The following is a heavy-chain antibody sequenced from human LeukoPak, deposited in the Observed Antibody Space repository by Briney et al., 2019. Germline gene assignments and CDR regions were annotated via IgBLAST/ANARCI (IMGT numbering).Heavy chain of an antibody. J-gene: IGHJ6*02. CDR1: GFTFSSYE. V-gene: IGHV3-48*03. D-gene: IGHD6-19*01. Sequence: GGSLRLSCAASGFTFSSYEMNWVRQAPGKGLEWVSYISSRGNAIYYADSVKGRFTISGDNAKNSLYLQMNSLRAEDTAVYYCARDPVAVPGPRDYGMDVWGQGTTVTVSS. CDR3: ARDPVAVPGPRDYGMDV. CDR2: ISSRGNAI.